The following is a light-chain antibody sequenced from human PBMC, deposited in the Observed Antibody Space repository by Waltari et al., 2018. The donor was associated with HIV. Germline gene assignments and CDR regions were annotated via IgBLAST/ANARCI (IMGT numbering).Light chain of an antibody. Sequence: QSVLTQPPSVSGAPGQRVTISCTGDNSNIGAGQGVHWYQYLPDTGPKLVIFDETSRPSGVSDRFSGFRSGNSASLAIIALQAEDEAEYYCQSYASGRGGGTWVFDGGTTVTVL. CDR3: QSYASGRGGGTWV. CDR2: DET. CDR1: NSNIGAGQG. V-gene: IGLV1-40*01. J-gene: IGLJ3*02.